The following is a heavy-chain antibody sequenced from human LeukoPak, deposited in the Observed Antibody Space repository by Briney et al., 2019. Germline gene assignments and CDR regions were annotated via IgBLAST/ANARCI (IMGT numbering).Heavy chain of an antibody. Sequence: QSGGSLRLSCAASGFTFDDYAMHWVRQAPGKGLEWVSGISWNSGSIGYADSVKGRFTISRDNAKNSLYLQMSSLRAEDTAVYYCARGGYWGQGTLVTVSS. J-gene: IGHJ4*02. CDR2: ISWNSGSI. CDR3: ARGGY. D-gene: IGHD3-16*01. CDR1: GFTFDDYA. V-gene: IGHV3-9*01.